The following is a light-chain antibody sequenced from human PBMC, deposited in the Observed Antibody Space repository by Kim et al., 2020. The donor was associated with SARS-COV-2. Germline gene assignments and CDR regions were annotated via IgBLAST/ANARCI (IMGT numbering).Light chain of an antibody. V-gene: IGKV3-11*01. CDR3: QRSSWPIT. CDR1: QSVGDF. CDR2: DAS. J-gene: IGKJ5*01. Sequence: SLSPREGATLSCRASQSVGDFLAWYQQRPGQAPRLLIYDASRRATGIPTRFSGSGSGTDFTLTVSTLESEDFALYYCQRSSWPITCGQGTRLEIK.